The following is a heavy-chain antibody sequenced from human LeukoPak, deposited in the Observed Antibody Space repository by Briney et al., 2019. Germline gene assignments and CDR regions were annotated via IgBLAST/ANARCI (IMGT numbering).Heavy chain of an antibody. Sequence: SETLSLTCTVTGGSISPYYWSWIRQPPGKGLEWIGYIYYTGSTNYNPSFTSRVTMSVDTSKNQSSLKLSSVTAADTAVYYCVKNGYTYGPFDYWGQGTQVTVSS. D-gene: IGHD5-18*01. V-gene: IGHV4-59*08. CDR2: IYYTGST. J-gene: IGHJ4*02. CDR1: GGSISPYY. CDR3: VKNGYTYGPFDY.